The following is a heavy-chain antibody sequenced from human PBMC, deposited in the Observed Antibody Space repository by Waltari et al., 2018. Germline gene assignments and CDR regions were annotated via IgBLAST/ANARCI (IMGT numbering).Heavy chain of an antibody. D-gene: IGHD2-15*01. J-gene: IGHJ4*02. CDR3: AREWGVMVGTAAFYFDY. CDR2: ISSGSSYI. Sequence: EVQLVGSGGGLVKPGGSLRLSCAASGFTFSSYTMNWVRQAPGKGLECVSSISSGSSYIYYADSVKGRFIISGDNAKNSLYLQMNSLRAEDTAVYYCAREWGVMVGTAAFYFDYWGQGTLVTVSS. V-gene: IGHV3-21*02. CDR1: GFTFSSYT.